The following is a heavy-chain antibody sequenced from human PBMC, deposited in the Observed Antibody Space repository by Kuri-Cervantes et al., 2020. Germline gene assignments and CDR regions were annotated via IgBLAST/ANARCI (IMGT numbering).Heavy chain of an antibody. J-gene: IGHJ4*02. CDR2: ISSSGSTI. D-gene: IGHD3-22*01. V-gene: IGHV3-11*04. CDR1: GFTFSDYY. Sequence: GESLKISCAASGFTFSDYYMSWIRQAPGRGLEWVSYISSSGSTIYYADSVKGRFTISRDNAKNSLYLQMNSLRAEDTAVYYCARSSYDSSGYYYLGLDYWGQGTLVTVSS. CDR3: ARSSYDSSGYYYLGLDY.